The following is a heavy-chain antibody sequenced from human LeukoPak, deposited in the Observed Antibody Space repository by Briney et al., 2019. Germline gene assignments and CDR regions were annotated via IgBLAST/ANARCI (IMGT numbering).Heavy chain of an antibody. Sequence: GGSLRLSCAASGFPFSSHGMNWVRQAAGKGLEWVSGISPGGGPTYYADSVKGRFTISRDDSKNTLYLQMRNLRAEDTAVYYCAKDGAWLRFDDWGQGILVTVSS. CDR2: ISPGGGPT. CDR1: GFPFSSHG. D-gene: IGHD5-12*01. J-gene: IGHJ4*02. CDR3: AKDGAWLRFDD. V-gene: IGHV3-23*01.